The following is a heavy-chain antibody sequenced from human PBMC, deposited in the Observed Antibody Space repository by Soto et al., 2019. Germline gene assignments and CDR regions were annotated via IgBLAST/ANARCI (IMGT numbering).Heavy chain of an antibody. J-gene: IGHJ6*02. CDR2: INHSGST. CDR3: ARGFQGYYYYYGMDV. V-gene: IGHV4-34*01. Sequence: PSETLSLTCAVYGGSFSGYYGSWIRQPPGKGLEWIGEINHSGSTNYNPSLRSRVTISIDTSKNHFSLKLSSVTAADTAVYYCARGFQGYYYYYGMDVWGQGTTVTVSS. CDR1: GGSFSGYY.